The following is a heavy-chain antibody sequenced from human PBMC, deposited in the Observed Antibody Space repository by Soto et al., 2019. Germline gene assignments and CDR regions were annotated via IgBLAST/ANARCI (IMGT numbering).Heavy chain of an antibody. CDR1: GFTFGDYA. CDR2: IRSKAYGGTT. CDR3: TREGQRWLQLLTGY. Sequence: EVPLVESGGGLVQPGRSLRLSCTASGFTFGDYAMSWFRQAPGKGLEWVGFIRSKAYGGTTEYAASVKGRFTISRDDSKSIAYLQMNSLKTEDTAVYYCTREGQRWLQLLTGYWGQGTLVTVSS. V-gene: IGHV3-49*03. D-gene: IGHD1-1*01. J-gene: IGHJ4*02.